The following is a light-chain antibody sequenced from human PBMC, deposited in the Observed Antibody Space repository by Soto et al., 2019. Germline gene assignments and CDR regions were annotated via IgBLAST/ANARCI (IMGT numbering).Light chain of an antibody. J-gene: IGLJ1*01. CDR3: SSYAGSNNYV. Sequence: QSVLTQPPSAAGGPGQSVTGACTGASSGVGAYNYVSWYQQHPGKAPKLMIYEVSKRPSGVPDRFSGSKSGNTASLTVSGLQADDEADYYCSSYAGSNNYVFGTGTKV. V-gene: IGLV2-8*01. CDR2: EVS. CDR1: SSGVGAYNY.